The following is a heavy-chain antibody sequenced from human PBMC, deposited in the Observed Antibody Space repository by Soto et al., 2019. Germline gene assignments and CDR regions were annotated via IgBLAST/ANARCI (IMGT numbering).Heavy chain of an antibody. CDR3: ARGPAGTPLYYDFWSGYQNYYYYYMDV. CDR1: GYTFTSYD. J-gene: IGHJ6*03. V-gene: IGHV1-8*01. Sequence: ASVKVSCKASGYTFTSYDINWVRQATGQGLEWMGWMNPNSGNTGYAQKFQGRVTMTRNTSISTAYMELSSLRSEDTAVCYCARGPAGTPLYYDFWSGYQNYYYYYMDVWGKGTTVTVSS. D-gene: IGHD3-3*01. CDR2: MNPNSGNT.